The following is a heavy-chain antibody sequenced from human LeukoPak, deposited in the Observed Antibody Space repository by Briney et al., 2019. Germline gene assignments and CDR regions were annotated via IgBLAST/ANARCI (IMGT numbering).Heavy chain of an antibody. CDR1: GFNFKNYW. CDR3: IRENDAFDI. J-gene: IGHJ3*02. Sequence: GGSLRLSCAASGFNFKNYWMHWVRRAPGKGLEWPSHLNGDGRNTNYADSVKGRFTISRDNGKNIVYLQMNRLRAEDTAVYYCIRENDAFDIWGQGTMVTVSS. CDR2: LNGDGRNT. V-gene: IGHV3-74*01.